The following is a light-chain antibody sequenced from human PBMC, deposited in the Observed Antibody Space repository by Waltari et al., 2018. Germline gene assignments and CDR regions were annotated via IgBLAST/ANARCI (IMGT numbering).Light chain of an antibody. CDR2: DVP. J-gene: IGLJ3*02. Sequence: SQQYPVKAPSSFIYDVPERPSGFPARFSASKSGNTASLTISGLQAEDEADYYCCSFAGSYTWVFGGGTKLTVL. V-gene: IGLV2-11*01. CDR3: CSFAGSYTWV.